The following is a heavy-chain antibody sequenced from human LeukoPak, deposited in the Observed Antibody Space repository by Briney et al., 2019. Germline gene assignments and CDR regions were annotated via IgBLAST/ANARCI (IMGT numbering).Heavy chain of an antibody. CDR1: GYTFTGYY. J-gene: IGHJ3*01. D-gene: IGHD2-21*02. CDR3: ATNMAYCGGDCYPHDAFDV. Sequence: ASVKVSCKASGYTFTGYYMHWVRQAPGQGLEWMGWINPNSGGTNYAQKFQGRVTMTRDTSISTAYMELSRLRSDDTAVYYCATNMAYCGGDCYPHDAFDVWGQGTMVTVSS. CDR2: INPNSGGT. V-gene: IGHV1-2*02.